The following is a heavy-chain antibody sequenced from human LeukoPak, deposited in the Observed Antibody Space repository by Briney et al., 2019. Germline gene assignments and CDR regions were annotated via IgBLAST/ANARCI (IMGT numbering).Heavy chain of an antibody. J-gene: IGHJ4*02. Sequence: SETLSLTCAVSGDSISSNNWWNWVRQPPGQGLEWIGEIYHSGSSNYNPSLKSRVTISVDKSKNQFSLKLNSVTAADTAVYYCARGVGSYSASYWGQGTLVIVSS. V-gene: IGHV4-4*02. D-gene: IGHD1-26*01. CDR2: IYHSGSS. CDR3: ARGVGSYSASY. CDR1: GDSISSNNW.